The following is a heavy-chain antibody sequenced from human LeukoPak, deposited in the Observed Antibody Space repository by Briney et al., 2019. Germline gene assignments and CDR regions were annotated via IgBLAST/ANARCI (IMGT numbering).Heavy chain of an antibody. CDR2: IYYSGST. Sequence: SETLSLTCTVSGGSISSSSYYWGWIRQPPGKGLEWLGSIYYSGSTYYNPSLKSRVTISVDTSKNQFSLKLSSVTAADTAVYYCARHYYDSSAPPPYYYGMDVWGQGTTVTVSS. CDR1: GGSISSSSYY. CDR3: ARHYYDSSAPPPYYYGMDV. V-gene: IGHV4-39*01. J-gene: IGHJ6*02. D-gene: IGHD3-22*01.